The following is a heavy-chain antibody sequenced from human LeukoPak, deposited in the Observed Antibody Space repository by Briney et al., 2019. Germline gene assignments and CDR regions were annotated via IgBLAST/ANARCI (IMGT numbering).Heavy chain of an antibody. CDR2: INAGDGNT. CDR3: AGVDPAVTNWDYFDY. J-gene: IGHJ4*02. D-gene: IGHD4-17*01. V-gene: IGHV1-3*01. Sequence: ASVKVSCKASGYTFTSYAMHWVRQAPGQRLEWMGSINAGDGNTKYSQKFQGRVTITRDTSASTACMELSSLRSEDTAVYYCAGVDPAVTNWDYFDYWGQGTLVTVSS. CDR1: GYTFTSYA.